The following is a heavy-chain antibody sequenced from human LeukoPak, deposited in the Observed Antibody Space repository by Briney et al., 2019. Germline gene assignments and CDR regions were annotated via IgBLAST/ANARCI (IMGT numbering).Heavy chain of an antibody. CDR1: GYTFTGYY. CDR3: ATHPNGYCSGVSCYDPGVLYGMDV. D-gene: IGHD2-15*01. J-gene: IGHJ6*02. Sequence: ASVKVSCKASGYTFTGYYMHWVRQAPGQGLEWMGWINPNSGGTNYAQKFQGRVTMTRDTSISTAYMELSRLRSDDTAVYYCATHPNGYCSGVSCYDPGVLYGMDVWGQGTTVTVSS. V-gene: IGHV1-2*02. CDR2: INPNSGGT.